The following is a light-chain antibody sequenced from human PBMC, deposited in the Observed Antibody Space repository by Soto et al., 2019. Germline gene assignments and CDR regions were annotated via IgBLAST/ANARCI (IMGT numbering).Light chain of an antibody. J-gene: IGKJ1*01. CDR3: QQYGSSGT. Sequence: ETVLTQSPGTLSLSPGERATLSCRASQSVSSNYLAWYQQKPGQAPRLLIYGASNRATGIPDRFSGSGSGTDFTLTISRLEPEDFAVYYCQQYGSSGTFGQGTKVEIK. CDR2: GAS. V-gene: IGKV3-20*01. CDR1: QSVSSNY.